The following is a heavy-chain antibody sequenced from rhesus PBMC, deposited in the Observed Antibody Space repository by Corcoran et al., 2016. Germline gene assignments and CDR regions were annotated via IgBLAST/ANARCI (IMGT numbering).Heavy chain of an antibody. Sequence: QVQLQESGPGLVKPSETLSLTCAVSGASTSSYWWSWIRQPPGKGLEWIGEINGNSGSTYYNPSLKSRVTISKDASKNQFSLKLSSVTAADTAVYYCATNYDYGSSYFTNYGLDSWGQGVVVTVSS. V-gene: IGHV4-80*01. CDR3: ATNYDYGSSYFTNYGLDS. CDR2: INGNSGST. D-gene: IGHD4-29*01. CDR1: GASTSSYW. J-gene: IGHJ6*01.